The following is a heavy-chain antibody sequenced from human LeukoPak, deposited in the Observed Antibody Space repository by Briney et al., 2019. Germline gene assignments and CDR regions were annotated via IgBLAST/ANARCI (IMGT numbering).Heavy chain of an antibody. CDR1: GFTFSSYW. D-gene: IGHD2-2*01. CDR3: AREIVVVPAALDY. Sequence: GGSLRLSCAASGFTFSSYWMHWVRQAPGKVLVWVSRINSDGSSTSYADSVKGRFTISRDNAKNTLYLQMNSLRAEDTAVYYCAREIVVVPAALDYWGQGTLVTVSS. J-gene: IGHJ4*02. CDR2: INSDGSST. V-gene: IGHV3-74*01.